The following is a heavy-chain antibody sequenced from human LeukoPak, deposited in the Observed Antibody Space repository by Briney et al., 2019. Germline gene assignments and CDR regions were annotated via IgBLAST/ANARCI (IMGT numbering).Heavy chain of an antibody. V-gene: IGHV1-8*01. J-gene: IGHJ6*03. CDR2: MNPNSGNT. CDR3: ARPRDPSGSYFFGYYYYDMTS. CDR1: GYTFASYD. Sequence: GASVKVSCKASGYTFASYDINWVRQATGQGLEWMGWMNPNSGNTGYAQKFQGRVTMTRNTSISTAYMELSSLRSEDTAVYYCARPRDPSGSYFFGYYYYDMTSGAKGPRSPSP. D-gene: IGHD1-26*01.